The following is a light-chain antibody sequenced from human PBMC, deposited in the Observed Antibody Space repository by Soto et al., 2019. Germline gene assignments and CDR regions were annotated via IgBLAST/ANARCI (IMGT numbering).Light chain of an antibody. V-gene: IGKV1-39*01. CDR1: QSISIY. CDR3: QQYYISGS. CDR2: DVS. J-gene: IGKJ1*01. Sequence: DIQMTQSPSSLSASVGDRFTITCRASQSISIYLNWYQLKPGKVPKLLIFDVSILASGVPSRFSGSGSGTEFTLTISSLQPEDFATYSCQQYYISGSFGQGTKVDIK.